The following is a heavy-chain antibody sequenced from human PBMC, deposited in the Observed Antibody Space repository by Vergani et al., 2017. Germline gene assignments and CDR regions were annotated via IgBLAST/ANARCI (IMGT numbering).Heavy chain of an antibody. CDR3: VRERAGDLDY. CDR1: GFHFSDYY. J-gene: IGHJ4*02. D-gene: IGHD5-24*01. CDR2: MNSAGTIT. Sequence: QVQLVDSGGTLVTPGGSLRLSCVVSGFHFSDYYMSWVRQAPGRGLEWISYMNSAGTITHYADSVKGRFTISRDNARDSLYLQMENLRVEDTATYYCVRERAGDLDYWGQGTLVTVSS. V-gene: IGHV3-11*01.